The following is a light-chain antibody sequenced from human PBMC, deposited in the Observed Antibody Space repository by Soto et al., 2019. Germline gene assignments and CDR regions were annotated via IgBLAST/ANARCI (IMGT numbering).Light chain of an antibody. CDR2: AAS. V-gene: IGKV1-27*01. J-gene: IGKJ1*01. CDR3: PKYTTGPWA. Sequence: DFQMTQSPSSLSASVGDRVIITCRASQEINNYLAWYQQKPGRAPNLLIYAASTLHSGVPSRFSGSGSGTDFTLTISTLQPEDVATYYCPKYTTGPWAFGQGTNVYIK. CDR1: QEINNY.